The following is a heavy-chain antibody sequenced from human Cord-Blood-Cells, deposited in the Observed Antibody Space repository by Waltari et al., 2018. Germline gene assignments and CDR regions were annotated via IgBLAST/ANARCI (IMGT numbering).Heavy chain of an antibody. CDR1: GGSISSSSYY. J-gene: IGHJ4*02. Sequence: QLQLQESGPGLVKPSETLSITCTVSGGSISSSSYYWGWIRQPPGKGMEWIGSIYYSWSTHYDPPLKSRVTISVDTSKNQFSLKLSSVTDADTAVYYCARSYYDILTGYPQFDYWGQGTLVTVSS. D-gene: IGHD3-9*01. V-gene: IGHV4-39*01. CDR3: ARSYYDILTGYPQFDY. CDR2: IYYSWST.